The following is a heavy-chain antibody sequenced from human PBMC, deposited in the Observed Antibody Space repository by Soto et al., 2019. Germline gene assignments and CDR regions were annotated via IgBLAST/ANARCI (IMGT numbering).Heavy chain of an antibody. CDR2: IYYSGST. V-gene: IGHV4-61*01. CDR3: ARVYDYFDY. CDR1: GGSVSSGSYY. J-gene: IGHJ4*02. Sequence: QVQLQESGPGLVKPSETLSLTCTVSGGSVSSGSYYWSWIRQPPGKGLEWIGYIYYSGSTNYNPSLKSRVTISVDTSKNQFSLKLSSVTAAYTAVYYCARVYDYFDYWGQGTLVTVSS. D-gene: IGHD4-17*01.